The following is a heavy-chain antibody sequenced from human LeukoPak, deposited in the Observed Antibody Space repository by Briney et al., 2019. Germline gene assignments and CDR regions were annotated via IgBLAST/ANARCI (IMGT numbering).Heavy chain of an antibody. Sequence: GTSLRLSCAASGFTFSSYGIHWVRQAPGMGLQWVAVISYDGSHEYYGDSVRGRFTISRDNSKNTVYLQMNSLRAEDTAVYYCAKACSALGYCSSTSCDPDYFDYWGQGTLVTVSS. CDR2: ISYDGSHE. CDR1: GFTFSSYG. J-gene: IGHJ4*02. CDR3: AKACSALGYCSSTSCDPDYFDY. D-gene: IGHD2-2*01. V-gene: IGHV3-30*18.